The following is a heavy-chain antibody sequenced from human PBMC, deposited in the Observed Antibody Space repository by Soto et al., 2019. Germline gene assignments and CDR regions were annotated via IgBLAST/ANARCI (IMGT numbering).Heavy chain of an antibody. CDR2: IIPIFGTA. D-gene: IGHD2-15*01. V-gene: IGHV1-69*12. CDR1: GGTFSSYA. Sequence: QVQLVQSGAEVKKPGSSVKVSCKASGGTFSSYAISWVRQAPGQGLEWMGGIIPIFGTANYAQKFQGRVTITADESTSTAYMELSSLRSEDTAVHYCARDLPYCSGGSCRLLDTEKGGIDVWGQGTTVTVSS. CDR3: ARDLPYCSGGSCRLLDTEKGGIDV. J-gene: IGHJ6*02.